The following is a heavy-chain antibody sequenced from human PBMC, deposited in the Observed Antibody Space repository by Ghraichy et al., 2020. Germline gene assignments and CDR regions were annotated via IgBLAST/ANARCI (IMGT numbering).Heavy chain of an antibody. V-gene: IGHV1-8*01. CDR2: MNPNSGNT. Sequence: ASVKVSCKASGYTFTSYDINWVRQATGQGLEWMGWMNPNSGNTGYAQKFQGRVTMTRNTSISTAYMELSSLRSEDTAVYYCARIPYYDFWSGYSNWFDPWGQGTLVTVSS. CDR1: GYTFTSYD. D-gene: IGHD3-3*01. CDR3: ARIPYYDFWSGYSNWFDP. J-gene: IGHJ5*02.